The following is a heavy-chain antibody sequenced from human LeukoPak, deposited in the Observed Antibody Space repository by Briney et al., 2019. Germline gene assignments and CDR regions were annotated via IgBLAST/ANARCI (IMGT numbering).Heavy chain of an antibody. CDR3: ARRRMGYYDTTPIDY. V-gene: IGHV4-34*01. J-gene: IGHJ4*02. CDR1: GGSISSHY. CDR2: INHSGST. D-gene: IGHD3-22*01. Sequence: SETLSLTCTVSGGSISSHYWSWIRQPPGKGLEWIGEINHSGSTNYNPSLKSRVTISVDTSKNQFSLKLSSVTAADTAVYYCARRRMGYYDTTPIDYWGQGTLVTVSS.